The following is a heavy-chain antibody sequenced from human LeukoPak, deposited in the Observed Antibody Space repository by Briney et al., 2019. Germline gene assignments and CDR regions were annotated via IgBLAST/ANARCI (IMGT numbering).Heavy chain of an antibody. V-gene: IGHV3-9*01. D-gene: IGHD3-10*01. Sequence: SLRLSCAASGFTFDDYAMHWVRQAPGKGLEWVSGISWNSGSIGYADSVKGRFTISRDNAKNSLYLQMNSLRAEDTALYYCATDYGSNYWGQGTLVTVSS. CDR2: ISWNSGSI. CDR3: ATDYGSNY. J-gene: IGHJ4*02. CDR1: GFTFDDYA.